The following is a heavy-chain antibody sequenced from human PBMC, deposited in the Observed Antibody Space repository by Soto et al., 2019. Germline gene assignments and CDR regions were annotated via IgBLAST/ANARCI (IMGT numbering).Heavy chain of an antibody. CDR2: ISGSGGST. J-gene: IGHJ4*02. CDR3: AKDENLKGGAKGTVDY. V-gene: IGHV3-23*01. D-gene: IGHD1-26*01. Sequence: EVQLLESGGGLVQPGGSLRLSCAASGFTFSRYAMSWVRQAPGKGLEWVSAISGSGGSTYYADSVMGRFTISRDNSKNTLYLQMNSLRAADTAVYYCAKDENLKGGAKGTVDYWGQGTLVTVSS. CDR1: GFTFSRYA.